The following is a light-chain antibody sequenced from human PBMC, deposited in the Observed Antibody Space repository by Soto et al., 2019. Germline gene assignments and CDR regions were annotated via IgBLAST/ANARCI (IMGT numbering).Light chain of an antibody. CDR2: EAS. V-gene: IGKV1-5*01. CDR3: QHYISFPWT. CDR1: QTISSF. Sequence: DIQMTQTPSTLSASVGDRVTITCRASQTISSFLAWYQHKPGEAPKLLIAEASNLESGVPSRFSGSGSETEFSLTISRLQPDDVATYYCQHYISFPWTFGQGTKV. J-gene: IGKJ1*01.